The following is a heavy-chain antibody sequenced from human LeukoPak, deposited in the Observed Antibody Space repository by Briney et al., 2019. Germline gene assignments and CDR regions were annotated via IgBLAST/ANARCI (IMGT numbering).Heavy chain of an antibody. J-gene: IGHJ4*02. CDR3: ARVSAYYGGDCYFFDY. CDR2: INWNGGST. D-gene: IGHD2-21*02. Sequence: PGGSLRLSCAASGFTFDDYGMSWVRQAPGKGLEWVSGINWNGGSTGYADSVKGRFTISRDNAKNSLYLQMNSLRAEDTALYYCARVSAYYGGDCYFFDYWGQGTLVTVSS. CDR1: GFTFDDYG. V-gene: IGHV3-20*04.